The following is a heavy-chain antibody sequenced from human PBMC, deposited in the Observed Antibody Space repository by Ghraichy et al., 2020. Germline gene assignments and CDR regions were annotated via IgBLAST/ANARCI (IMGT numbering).Heavy chain of an antibody. J-gene: IGHJ4*02. CDR3: TRSQLWSRATFDD. D-gene: IGHD5-18*01. CDR1: GFTFGNYA. Sequence: SLNISCAASGFTFGNYAMHWVRQAPGKGLQWVSGISWNSDIIGYAGSVKGRFTISRDNAKNSLYLQMNSLRAEDAALYYCTRSQLWSRATFDDWGQGTLVTVSS. CDR2: ISWNSDII. V-gene: IGHV3-9*01.